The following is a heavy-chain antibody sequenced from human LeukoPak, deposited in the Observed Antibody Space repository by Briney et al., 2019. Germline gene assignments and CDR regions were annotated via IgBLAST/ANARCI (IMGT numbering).Heavy chain of an antibody. CDR1: GFTFSDSW. CDR3: VEAAYF. V-gene: IGHV3-74*01. Sequence: PGGSLRLSCAASGFTFSDSWMHWVRQTPGKGLVWVSRIESDGSGTNYADSVKGRFTISRDNAKNTLYLQMSSLRVDDTAVYYCVEAAYFRGQGILVTVSS. D-gene: IGHD6-13*01. CDR2: IESDGSGT. J-gene: IGHJ4*02.